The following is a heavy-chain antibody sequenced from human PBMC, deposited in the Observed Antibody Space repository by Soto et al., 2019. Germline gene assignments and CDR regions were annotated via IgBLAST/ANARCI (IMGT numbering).Heavy chain of an antibody. CDR3: ARYHDYEDI. CDR1: GFTFGSHN. Sequence: GGSLRLSCRASGFTFGSHNFIWVRQAPGKGLEWVSVIYSGGSTYYADSVKGRFTISRDNSKNTLYLQMNSLRAEDTAVYYCARYHDYEDIWGQGTMVTVSS. V-gene: IGHV3-66*01. J-gene: IGHJ3*02. CDR2: IYSGGST. D-gene: IGHD3-16*01.